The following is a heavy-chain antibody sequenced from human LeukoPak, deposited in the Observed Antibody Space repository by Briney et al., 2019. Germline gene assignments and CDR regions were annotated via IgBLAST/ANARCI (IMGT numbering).Heavy chain of an antibody. Sequence: SETLSLTCTVSGGSISNYYWSWIRQPPGKGLEWIGYIYSSGSTNYNPSLKSRVTISVDTSKIQFSLKLSSVTAADTAVYYCARWYYDFWSGHENNWFDPWGQGTLVTVSS. J-gene: IGHJ5*02. CDR3: ARWYYDFWSGHENNWFDP. V-gene: IGHV4-59*01. CDR2: IYSSGST. CDR1: GGSISNYY. D-gene: IGHD3-3*01.